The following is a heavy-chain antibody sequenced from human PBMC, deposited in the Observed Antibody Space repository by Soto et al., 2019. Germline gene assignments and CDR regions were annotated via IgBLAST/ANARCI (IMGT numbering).Heavy chain of an antibody. D-gene: IGHD2-8*01. V-gene: IGHV1-46*01. CDR1: GYTFTSNY. Sequence: QVQLVQSGAEVKKPGASVKVSCKASGYTFTSNYMHWVRQAPGQGLEWMGIINPSGGSTSYAQKFQGRVTMTRDTPTSTVYMELSSLRSEDTVVYHCARVPCINGECPSYYFDYWGQGTQVTVSS. CDR2: INPSGGST. J-gene: IGHJ4*02. CDR3: ARVPCINGECPSYYFDY.